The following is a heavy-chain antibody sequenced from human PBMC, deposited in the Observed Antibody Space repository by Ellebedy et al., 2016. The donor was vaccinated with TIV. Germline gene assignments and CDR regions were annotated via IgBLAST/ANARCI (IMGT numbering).Heavy chain of an antibody. Sequence: AASVKVSCKASGYIFTDHRVDWVRQAPGQGLEWRGWINPKTGDIHYVQRFQGRVTMTRETSITTVYMELDRLTSEDTAVYYCARDRMGSYEYWGQGTRVTVSS. CDR1: GYIFTDHR. V-gene: IGHV1-2*02. CDR2: INPKTGDI. CDR3: ARDRMGSYEY. J-gene: IGHJ4*02. D-gene: IGHD3-10*01.